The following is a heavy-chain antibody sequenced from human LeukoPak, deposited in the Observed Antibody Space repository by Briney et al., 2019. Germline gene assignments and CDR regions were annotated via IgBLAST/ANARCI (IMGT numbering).Heavy chain of an antibody. V-gene: IGHV3-21*01. J-gene: IGHJ4*02. CDR3: ARFIAVASTRHFDY. CDR1: GFTFSSYS. CDR2: ITSSSSYI. Sequence: GGSLRLSCAASGFTFSSYSMNWVRQAPGKGLEWVSYITSSSSYIYYADSVKGRFTISRDNAKNSLYLQMNSLRAEDTAVYYCARFIAVASTRHFDYWGQGTLVTVSS. D-gene: IGHD6-19*01.